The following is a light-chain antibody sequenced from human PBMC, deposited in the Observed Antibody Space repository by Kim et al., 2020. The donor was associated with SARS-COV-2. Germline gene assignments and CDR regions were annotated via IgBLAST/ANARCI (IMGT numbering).Light chain of an antibody. V-gene: IGKV2-30*01. CDR3: QQYGRSPST. CDR1: LSLVYSDGNTY. J-gene: IGKJ2*02. Sequence: DVVMTQSPLSLPVTLGQPASISCRSSLSLVYSDGNTYLNWFHQRPGQSPRRLIYMVSNRDSGVPDRFSGSGSGTDFTLTISRLEPEDFAVYYCQQYGRSPSTFGQGTKLEI. CDR2: MVS.